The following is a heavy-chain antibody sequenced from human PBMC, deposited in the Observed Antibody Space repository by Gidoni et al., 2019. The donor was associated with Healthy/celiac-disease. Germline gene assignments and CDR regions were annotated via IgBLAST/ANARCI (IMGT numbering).Heavy chain of an antibody. CDR3: ASNTMIVVVEGAFDI. D-gene: IGHD3-22*01. Sequence: QLQLKESGPGLVKPSETLSLTCTVSGCSISSSSYSWGWIRQPPGKGLEWIGSIYYSGSTYYTPSLKSRVIISVDTSKNQFSLKLSSVTAADTAVYYCASNTMIVVVEGAFDIWGQGTMVTVSS. J-gene: IGHJ3*02. V-gene: IGHV4-39*01. CDR2: IYYSGST. CDR1: GCSISSSSYS.